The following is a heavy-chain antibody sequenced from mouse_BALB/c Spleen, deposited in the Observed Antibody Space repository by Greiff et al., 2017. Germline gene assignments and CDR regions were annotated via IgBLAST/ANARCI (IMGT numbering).Heavy chain of an antibody. CDR3: ARQRDDDGPWFAY. J-gene: IGHJ3*01. Sequence: EVKLVESGGGLVQPGGSLKLSCAASGFTFSSYTMSWVRQTPEKRLEWVAYISNGGGSTYYPDTVKGRFTISRDNSKNTLYLQMSSLKSEDTAMYYCARQRDDDGPWFAYWGQGTLVTVSA. CDR1: GFTFSSYT. CDR2: ISNGGGST. D-gene: IGHD2-3*01. V-gene: IGHV5-12-2*01.